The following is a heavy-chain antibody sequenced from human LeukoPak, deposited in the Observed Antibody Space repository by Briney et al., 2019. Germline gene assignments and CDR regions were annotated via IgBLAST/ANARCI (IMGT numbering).Heavy chain of an antibody. J-gene: IGHJ4*02. V-gene: IGHV1-18*01. D-gene: IGHD3-22*01. CDR3: AREDLKYYYDSSGYRLFDY. CDR2: ISAYNGNT. Sequence: EASVKVPCKASGYTFTSYGISWVRQAPGQGLEWMGWISAYNGNTNYAQKLQGRVTMTTDTSTSTAHMELRSLRSDDTAVYYCAREDLKYYYDSSGYRLFDYWGQGTLVTVSS. CDR1: GYTFTSYG.